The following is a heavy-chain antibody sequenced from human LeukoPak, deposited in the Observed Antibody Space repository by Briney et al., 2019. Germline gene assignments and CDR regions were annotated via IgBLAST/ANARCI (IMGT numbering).Heavy chain of an antibody. D-gene: IGHD2-2*01. Sequence: SETLSLTCTVSGGSLNISSYYWGWIRQPPGKGLEWIESIYYSGRTYYNPSLKIRVTIFVDTSKNQFSLKLNSVTAADTAVYYCARSQATAMVSDYWGQGTLVTVSS. CDR2: IYYSGRT. J-gene: IGHJ4*02. CDR1: GGSLNISSYY. CDR3: ARSQATAMVSDY. V-gene: IGHV4-39*01.